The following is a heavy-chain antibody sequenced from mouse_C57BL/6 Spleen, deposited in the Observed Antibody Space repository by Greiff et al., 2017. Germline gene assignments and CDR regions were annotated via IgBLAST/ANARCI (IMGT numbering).Heavy chain of an antibody. Sequence: EVQRVESGGGLVKPGGSLKLSCAASGFTFSSYAMSWVRQTPEKRLEWVATISDGGSYTYYPDNVKGRFTISRDNAKNNLYLQMSHLKSEDTAMYYCARGDGYDGYFDYWGQGTTLTVSS. V-gene: IGHV5-4*01. D-gene: IGHD2-2*01. J-gene: IGHJ2*01. CDR1: GFTFSSYA. CDR2: ISDGGSYT. CDR3: ARGDGYDGYFDY.